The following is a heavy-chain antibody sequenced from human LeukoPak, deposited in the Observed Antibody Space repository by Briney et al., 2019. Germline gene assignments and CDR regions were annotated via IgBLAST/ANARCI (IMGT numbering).Heavy chain of an antibody. D-gene: IGHD1-26*01. J-gene: IGHJ4*02. Sequence: PGGSLRLSCAASGFTFSSYAMSWVRQAPGKGLEWVSAISGSGGSTYYADSVKGRFTISRDNSKNTLYLQMNSLRAEDTAVYYCARTVGATTYYFDYWGQGTLVTVSS. CDR2: ISGSGGST. V-gene: IGHV3-23*01. CDR3: ARTVGATTYYFDY. CDR1: GFTFSSYA.